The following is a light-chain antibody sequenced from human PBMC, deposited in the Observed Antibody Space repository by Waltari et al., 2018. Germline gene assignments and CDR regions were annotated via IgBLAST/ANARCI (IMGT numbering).Light chain of an antibody. Sequence: QSALTQPPSVSGSPGQSVTISCTGTRSAIASYNHISCSQQTPGTAPKLLISGVSNRPSGGPDRFSGSKTGNTASLTISGLQAEDDADYYCSSYTSSDKYVFGTGTKVTVL. J-gene: IGLJ1*01. V-gene: IGLV2-18*02. CDR2: GVS. CDR3: SSYTSSDKYV. CDR1: RSAIASYNH.